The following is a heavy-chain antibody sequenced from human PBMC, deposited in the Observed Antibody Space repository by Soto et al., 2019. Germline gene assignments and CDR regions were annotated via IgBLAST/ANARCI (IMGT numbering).Heavy chain of an antibody. J-gene: IGHJ5*02. D-gene: IGHD2-21*02. CDR2: IYYSGRT. CDR3: ARAPVVTGMFDP. Sequence: WTWIRQLPGKALERIGYIYYSGRTNYSPSLKSRVTMSVDTYKNQVSLKVTSVTAADTAVYYCARAPVVTGMFDPWGQGTLVTVSS. V-gene: IGHV4-59*01.